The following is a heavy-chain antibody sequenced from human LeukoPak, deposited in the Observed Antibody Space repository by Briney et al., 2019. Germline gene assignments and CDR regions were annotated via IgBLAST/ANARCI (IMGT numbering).Heavy chain of an antibody. CDR3: AREGSGWYPANYYYYGMDV. V-gene: IGHV1-3*01. Sequence: ASVKVSCKASGYTFTSYAMHWVRQAPGQRLEWMGWINAGNGNTKYSQKFQGGVTITRDTSASTAYMELSSLRSEDTAVYYCAREGSGWYPANYYYYGMDVWGQGTTVTVSS. D-gene: IGHD6-19*01. CDR2: INAGNGNT. CDR1: GYTFTSYA. J-gene: IGHJ6*02.